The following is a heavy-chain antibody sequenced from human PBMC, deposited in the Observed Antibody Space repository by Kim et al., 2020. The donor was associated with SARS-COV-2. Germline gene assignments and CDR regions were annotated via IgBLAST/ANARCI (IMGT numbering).Heavy chain of an antibody. D-gene: IGHD3-22*01. V-gene: IGHV1-18*01. Sequence: NYAQKLQGRVTMTTEPSTSTAYMGLRSLRSDDTAVYYCARSINAIVVVPGYWGQGTLVTVSS. J-gene: IGHJ4*02. CDR3: ARSINAIVVVPGY.